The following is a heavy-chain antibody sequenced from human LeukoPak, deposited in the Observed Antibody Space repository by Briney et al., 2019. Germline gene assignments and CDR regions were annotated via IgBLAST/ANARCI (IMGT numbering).Heavy chain of an antibody. CDR2: IIPIFGTA. V-gene: IGHV1-69*13. J-gene: IGHJ3*02. CDR3: ARPLEEERKNDAFDI. Sequence: ASVKVSCKASGGTFSSYAISWVRQAPGQGLEWMGGIIPIFGTANYAQKFQGRVTITADESTSTAYMELSSLRSDDTAVYYCARPLEEERKNDAFDIWGQGTMVTVSS. D-gene: IGHD1-14*01. CDR1: GGTFSSYA.